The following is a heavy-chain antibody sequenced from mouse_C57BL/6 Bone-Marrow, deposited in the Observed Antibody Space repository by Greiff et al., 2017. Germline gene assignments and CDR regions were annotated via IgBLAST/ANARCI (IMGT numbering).Heavy chain of an antibody. V-gene: IGHV1-69*01. CDR2: IDPSDSYT. Sequence: VQLQQPGAELVMPGASVKLSCKASGYTFTSYWMHWVKQRPGQGLEWIGEIDPSDSYTNYNQQFKGKSTLTVDKSSSTAYMQLSSLTSEDSAVYYCARSYQAWFAYWGQGTLVTVSA. CDR1: GYTFTSYW. J-gene: IGHJ3*01. CDR3: ARSYQAWFAY.